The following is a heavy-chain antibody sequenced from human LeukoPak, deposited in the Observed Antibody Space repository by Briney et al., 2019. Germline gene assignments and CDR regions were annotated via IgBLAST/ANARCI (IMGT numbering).Heavy chain of an antibody. D-gene: IGHD3-10*01. CDR1: GGSISSGPYF. V-gene: IGHV4-30-2*06. CDR3: ASAYYGSGSYYNLDY. CDR2: IWPSGST. Sequence: SETLSLTCSVSGGSISSGPYFWSWIRQSPGQGLEWIGYIWPSGSTNYNPSLSGRVTISVDTSKNQFSLKLSSVTAADTAVYYCASAYYGSGSYYNLDYWGQGTLVTVSS. J-gene: IGHJ4*02.